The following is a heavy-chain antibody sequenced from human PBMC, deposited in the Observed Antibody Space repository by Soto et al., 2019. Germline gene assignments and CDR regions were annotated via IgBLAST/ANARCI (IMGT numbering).Heavy chain of an antibody. D-gene: IGHD2-21*02. CDR2: IIPIFGTA. CDR1: GGTFSSYA. J-gene: IGHJ6*02. V-gene: IGHV1-69*01. Sequence: QVQLVQSGAEVQKPGSSVKVSCKASGGTFSSYAISWVRQAPGQGLEWMGGIIPIFGTANYAQKFQGRVTITADESTSTAYMELSSLRSEDTAVYYCARGDVVVTATLYYYYGMDVWGQGTTVTVSS. CDR3: ARGDVVVTATLYYYYGMDV.